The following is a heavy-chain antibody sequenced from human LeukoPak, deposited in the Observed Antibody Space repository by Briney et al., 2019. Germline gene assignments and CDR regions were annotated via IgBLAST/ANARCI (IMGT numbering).Heavy chain of an antibody. Sequence: SETLSLTCTVSGGSISSYYWSCIRQPPGKGLEWIGYIYYSGSTNYNPSLKSRVTISVDTSKSQFSLKLSSVTAADTAVYYCARMQSSYGDYNYFDYWGQGTLVTVSS. CDR3: ARMQSSYGDYNYFDY. D-gene: IGHD4-17*01. CDR2: IYYSGST. CDR1: GGSISSYY. V-gene: IGHV4-59*08. J-gene: IGHJ4*02.